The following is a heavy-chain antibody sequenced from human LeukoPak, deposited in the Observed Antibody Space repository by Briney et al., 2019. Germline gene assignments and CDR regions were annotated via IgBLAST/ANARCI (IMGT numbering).Heavy chain of an antibody. Sequence: PSETLSLPYTVSVGSLSSYYWSWIRQPPGKGLEGIGDICYSGSTNYNPSLKRRVTISVHTSKTQFCLKLSSVTAADTAVYYCARSLRSKVPAAMVIGYWSEGTLVTVSS. D-gene: IGHD2-2*01. CDR2: ICYSGST. V-gene: IGHV4-59*01. J-gene: IGHJ4*02. CDR1: VGSLSSYY. CDR3: ARSLRSKVPAAMVIGY.